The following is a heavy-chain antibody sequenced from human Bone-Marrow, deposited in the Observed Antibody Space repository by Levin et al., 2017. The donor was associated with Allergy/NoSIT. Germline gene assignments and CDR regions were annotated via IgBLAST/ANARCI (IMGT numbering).Heavy chain of an antibody. CDR1: GDSISSGGYY. Sequence: SETLSLTCTVSGDSISSGGYYWSWIRQHPGKGLEWIGYIYHSGSTYYNPSLKGRVTISVDTSKNEFSLKLSSVTAADTAVFYCARGEYAYGSGSYYLDYWGQGTLVTVSS. CDR3: ARGEYAYGSGSYYLDY. J-gene: IGHJ4*02. V-gene: IGHV4-31*03. D-gene: IGHD3-10*01. CDR2: IYHSGST.